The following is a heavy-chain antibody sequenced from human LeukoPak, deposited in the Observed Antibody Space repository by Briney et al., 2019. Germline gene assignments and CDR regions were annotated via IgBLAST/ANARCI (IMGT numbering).Heavy chain of an antibody. D-gene: IGHD3-9*01. Sequence: SETLSLTCAVSGYSISSGYYWGWIRQPPGTGLEWIGSIYHSGSTYYNPSLKSRVTISVDTSKNQFSLKLSSVTAADTAVYYCARSVLRYFDWPFDYWGQGTLVTVSS. V-gene: IGHV4-38-2*01. J-gene: IGHJ4*02. CDR1: GYSISSGYY. CDR3: ARSVLRYFDWPFDY. CDR2: IYHSGST.